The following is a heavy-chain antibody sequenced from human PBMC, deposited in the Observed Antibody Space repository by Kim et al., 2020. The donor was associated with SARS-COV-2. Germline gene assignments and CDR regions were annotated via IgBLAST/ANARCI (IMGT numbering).Heavy chain of an antibody. V-gene: IGHV1-69*04. CDR1: GGTFSSYT. CDR2: IIPILGIA. CDR3: ARERGSGGPFDYFDY. Sequence: SVKVSCKASGGTFSSYTISWVRQAPGQGLEWMGRIIPILGIANYAQKFQGRVTITADKSTSTAYMELSSLRSEDTAVYYCARERGSGGPFDYFDYWGQGTLVTVSS. D-gene: IGHD6-19*01. J-gene: IGHJ4*02.